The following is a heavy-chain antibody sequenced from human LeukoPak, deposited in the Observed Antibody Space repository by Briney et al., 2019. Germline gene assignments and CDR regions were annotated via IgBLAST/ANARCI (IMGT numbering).Heavy chain of an antibody. CDR1: GGSFSGYY. Sequence: SETLSLTCAVYGGSFSGYYWSWIRQPPGKGLEWIGEINHSGSTNYNPSLKSRVTISVDTSKNQFSLKLSSVTAADTAVYYCARDVGMFAFDYWGQGTLVTVSS. D-gene: IGHD3-10*02. CDR3: ARDVGMFAFDY. CDR2: INHSGST. J-gene: IGHJ4*02. V-gene: IGHV4-34*01.